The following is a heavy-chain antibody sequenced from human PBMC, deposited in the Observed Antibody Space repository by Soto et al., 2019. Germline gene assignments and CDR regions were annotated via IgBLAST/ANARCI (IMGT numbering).Heavy chain of an antibody. J-gene: IGHJ4*02. CDR3: ARDKGYCSSTSCYSVYFDY. Sequence: QVQLQESGPGLVKPSETLSLTCTVSGGSISSYYWSWIRQPPGKGLEWIGYIYYSGSTNYNPSLKSRVTISVDTSKNQFSLKLSSVTAADTAVYYCARDKGYCSSTSCYSVYFDYWGQGTLVTVSS. D-gene: IGHD2-2*01. V-gene: IGHV4-59*01. CDR2: IYYSGST. CDR1: GGSISSYY.